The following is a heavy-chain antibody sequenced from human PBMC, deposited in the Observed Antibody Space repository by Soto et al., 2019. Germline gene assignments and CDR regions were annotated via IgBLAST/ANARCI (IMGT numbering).Heavy chain of an antibody. Sequence: GASVKVSCKASGYTFTGYYMHWVRQAPGQGLEWMGWINPNSGGTNYAQKFQGRVTMTRDTSISTAYMELSRLRSDDTAGYYCARERGDCSGGSCYSKGSRGAFDIWGQGTMVTVSS. CDR1: GYTFTGYY. V-gene: IGHV1-2*02. D-gene: IGHD2-15*01. CDR3: ARERGDCSGGSCYSKGSRGAFDI. J-gene: IGHJ3*02. CDR2: INPNSGGT.